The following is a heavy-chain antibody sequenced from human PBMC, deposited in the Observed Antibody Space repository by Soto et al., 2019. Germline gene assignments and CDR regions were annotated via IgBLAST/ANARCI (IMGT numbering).Heavy chain of an antibody. V-gene: IGHV4-39*01. CDR1: GGSISSSSYY. CDR2: IYYSGST. J-gene: IGHJ6*02. Sequence: QLQLQESGPGLVKPSETLSLTCTVSGGSISSSSYYWGWIRQPPGKGLEWIGNIYYSGSTYYNPSLTSRLPLSVDPSTNQFSLQLSSVTAADPAVYYCARLRASPYYSYGMDVWGHGPTVTVSS. CDR3: ARLRASPYYSYGMDV.